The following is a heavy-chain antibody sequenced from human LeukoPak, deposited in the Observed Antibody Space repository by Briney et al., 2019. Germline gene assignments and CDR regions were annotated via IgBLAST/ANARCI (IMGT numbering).Heavy chain of an antibody. CDR2: TYYRSKWYN. CDR3: ARDGVIAAADTFQFDY. J-gene: IGHJ4*02. Sequence: SQTLSLTCAISGDSVSSNSAAWNWIRQSPSRGLEWLGRTYYRSKWYNGYALSVRSRITINPDTSKNQFSLQLNSVTPEDTAVYYCARDGVIAAADTFQFDYWGQGTLVTVS. CDR1: GDSVSSNSAA. V-gene: IGHV6-1*01. D-gene: IGHD6-13*01.